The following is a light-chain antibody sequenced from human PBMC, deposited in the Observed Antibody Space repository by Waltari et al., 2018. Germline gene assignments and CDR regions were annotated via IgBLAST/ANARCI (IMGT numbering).Light chain of an antibody. CDR2: RDN. CDR3: SAWDDSLSGPV. V-gene: IGLV1-47*03. J-gene: IGLJ2*01. CDR1: SSNIGRNY. Sequence: QSVLTQPPSASGTPGQRVTISCSGSSSNIGRNYVYWYQQLPGTAPKLLIYRDNQRPSGVPDRFSGSKSGTSPSLAISGLWSEDEADYYCSAWDDSLSGPVFGGGTKLTVL.